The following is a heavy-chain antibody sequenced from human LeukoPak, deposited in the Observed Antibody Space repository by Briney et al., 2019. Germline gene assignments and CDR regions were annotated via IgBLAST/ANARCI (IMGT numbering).Heavy chain of an antibody. D-gene: IGHD3-22*01. CDR3: ATLYYYNSSGYYFVGDV. V-gene: IGHV4-31*03. CDR1: GDSISSGGYY. Sequence: PSQTLSLTCTVSGDSISSGGYYWSWIRQHPGKGLEWIGYIYYSGSSYYNPSLKSRVTISIDTSKNQFSLKLNSVTAADTAVYFCATLYYYNSSGYYFVGDVWGQGTTVTVSS. CDR2: IYYSGSS. J-gene: IGHJ6*02.